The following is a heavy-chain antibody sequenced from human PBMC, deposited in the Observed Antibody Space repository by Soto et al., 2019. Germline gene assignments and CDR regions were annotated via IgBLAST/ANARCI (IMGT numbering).Heavy chain of an antibody. Sequence: PGGSLRLSCVGSGFTFSSFEMNWVRQTPGKGLEWRSYIGRSGETIYYADSVKGRFTISRDNAKSSLFLQMNGLRDEDTGIYYCARVRRGGGASGPNFYYSGRGTLGTVS. CDR1: GFTFSSFE. CDR2: IGRSGETI. V-gene: IGHV3-48*03. D-gene: IGHD1-26*01. J-gene: IGHJ4*02. CDR3: ARVRRGGGASGPNFYY.